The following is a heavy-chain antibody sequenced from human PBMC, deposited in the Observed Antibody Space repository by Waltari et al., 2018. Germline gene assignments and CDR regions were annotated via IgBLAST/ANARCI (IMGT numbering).Heavy chain of an antibody. CDR3: ASVQAFGGSYGHDENWFDP. CDR2: INPNSGGT. CDR1: GYTFTGYY. J-gene: IGHJ5*02. V-gene: IGHV1-2*06. D-gene: IGHD1-26*01. Sequence: QVQLVQSGAEVKKPGASVKVSCKASGYTFTGYYMHWVRQAPGQGLEWMGRINPNSGGTNYAQKFQGRVTMTRDTSISTAYMELSRLRSDDTAVYYCASVQAFGGSYGHDENWFDPWGQGTLVTVSS.